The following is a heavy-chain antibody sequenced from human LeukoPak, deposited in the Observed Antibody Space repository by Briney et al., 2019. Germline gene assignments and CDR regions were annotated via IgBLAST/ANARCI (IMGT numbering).Heavy chain of an antibody. CDR3: ARDPSNTSGWYIWFDF. Sequence: VKVSCNASGSTFHNYGISWVRQAPGQGREWRGWVSTYNGDTKHSQKVQGRLTLTADASTSTAYMELRGLRSDDTAVYYCARDPSNTSGWYIWFDFWGQGTLVTVSS. V-gene: IGHV1-18*04. CDR1: GSTFHNYG. J-gene: IGHJ5*01. CDR2: VSTYNGDT. D-gene: IGHD6-19*01.